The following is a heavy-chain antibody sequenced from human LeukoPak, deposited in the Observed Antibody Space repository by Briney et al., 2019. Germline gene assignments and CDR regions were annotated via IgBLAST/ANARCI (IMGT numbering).Heavy chain of an antibody. CDR3: AREKPYYYDSSGPFDY. Sequence: GGSLRLSCAASGFTFSSYEMNWVRQAPGKGLEWVSYISSSGSTIYYADSVKGRFTISRDNAKNSLYLQMNSPRAEDTAVYYCAREKPYYYDSSGPFDYWGQGTLVTVSS. D-gene: IGHD3-22*01. V-gene: IGHV3-48*03. CDR1: GFTFSSYE. CDR2: ISSSGSTI. J-gene: IGHJ4*02.